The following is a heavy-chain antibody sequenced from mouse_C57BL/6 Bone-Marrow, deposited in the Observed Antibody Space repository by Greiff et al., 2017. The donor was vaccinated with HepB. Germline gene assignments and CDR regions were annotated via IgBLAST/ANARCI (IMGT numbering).Heavy chain of an antibody. J-gene: IGHJ4*01. D-gene: IGHD2-2*01. CDR3: ARLGYHYYAMDY. Sequence: QVHVKQSGAELVRPGTSVKVSCKASGYAFTNYLIEWVKQRPGQGLEWIGVINPGSGGTNYNEKFKGKATLTADKSSSTAYMQLSSLTSEDSAVYFCARLGYHYYAMDYWGQGTSVTVSS. CDR1: GYAFTNYL. V-gene: IGHV1-54*01. CDR2: INPGSGGT.